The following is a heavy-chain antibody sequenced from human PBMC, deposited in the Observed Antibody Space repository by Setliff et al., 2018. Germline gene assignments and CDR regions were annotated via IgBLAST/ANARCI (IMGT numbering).Heavy chain of an antibody. CDR1: RYTFTSYG. J-gene: IGHJ6*03. D-gene: IGHD4-4*01. Sequence: ASVKVSCKASRYTFTSYGVHWVRQAPGQRLEWMGWINAANGNTKYSQKFQGRVTITRDTSASTVYMDLSSLRSDDMAVYYCARGRPTANPYYYYYMDVWGKGTTVTVSS. CDR2: INAANGNT. CDR3: ARGRPTANPYYYYYMDV. V-gene: IGHV1-3*01.